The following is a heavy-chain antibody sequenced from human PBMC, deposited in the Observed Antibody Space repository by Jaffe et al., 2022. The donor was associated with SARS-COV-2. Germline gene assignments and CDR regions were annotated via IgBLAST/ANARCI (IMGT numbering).Heavy chain of an antibody. V-gene: IGHV3-15*01. CDR1: GFTFSNAW. J-gene: IGHJ6*02. CDR2: IKSKTDGGTT. D-gene: IGHD2-2*01. CDR3: TTDVYCSSTSCFPYYYGMDV. Sequence: EVQLVESGGGLVKPGGSLRLSCAASGFTFSNAWMSWVRQAPGKGLEWVGRIKSKTDGGTTDYAAPVKGRFTISRDDSKNTLYLQMNSLKTEDTAVYYCTTDVYCSSTSCFPYYYGMDVWGQGTTVTVSS.